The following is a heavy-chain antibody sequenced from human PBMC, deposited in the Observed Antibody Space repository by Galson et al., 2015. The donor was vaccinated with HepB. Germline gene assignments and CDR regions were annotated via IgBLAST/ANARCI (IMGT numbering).Heavy chain of an antibody. CDR2: INAGNGNT. CDR3: ARGRYCSSTSCLPPFDY. Sequence: SVKVSCKASGYTFTSYAMHWVRQAPGQRLEWMGWINAGNGNTKYSQKFQGRVTITRDTSASTAYMELSSLRSEDTAVYYCARGRYCSSTSCLPPFDYWGQGTLVTVSS. J-gene: IGHJ4*02. D-gene: IGHD2-2*01. V-gene: IGHV1-3*01. CDR1: GYTFTSYA.